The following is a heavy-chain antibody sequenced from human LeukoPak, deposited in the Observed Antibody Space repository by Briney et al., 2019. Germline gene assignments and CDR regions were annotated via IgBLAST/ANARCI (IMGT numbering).Heavy chain of an antibody. CDR3: ARVKFVGNSQGWFDP. J-gene: IGHJ5*02. CDR1: GFTLSSYS. CDR2: IRSSSSYI. D-gene: IGHD4-23*01. Sequence: GGSLRLSCAASGFTLSSYSMNWVRQAPGKGLEWFSSIRSSSSYIYYADSVKGRFTISRDNAKKSLFLQMNSLRAEDTAVYYCARVKFVGNSQGWFDPWGQGTLVTVSS. V-gene: IGHV3-21*01.